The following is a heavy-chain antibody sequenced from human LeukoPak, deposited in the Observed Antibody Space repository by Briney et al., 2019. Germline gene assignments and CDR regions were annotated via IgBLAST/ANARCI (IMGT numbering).Heavy chain of an antibody. CDR1: GGTFSSYA. V-gene: IGHV1-69*13. CDR2: IIPIFGTA. Sequence: ASVKVSCKASGGTFSSYAISWVRQAPGQGLEWMGGIIPIFGTANYAQKFQGRVTITADESTGTAYMELSSLRSEDTAVYYCAIYLGPGAINAMDVWGKGTTVTVSS. D-gene: IGHD2-2*01. CDR3: AIYLGPGAINAMDV. J-gene: IGHJ6*03.